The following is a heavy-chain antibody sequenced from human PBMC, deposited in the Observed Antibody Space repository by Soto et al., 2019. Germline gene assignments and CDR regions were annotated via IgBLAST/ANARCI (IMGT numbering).Heavy chain of an antibody. V-gene: IGHV3-23*01. CDR2: ISGSGGST. CDR1: GFTFSSYA. D-gene: IGHD2-21*02. CDR3: AKENAVGTAFDY. J-gene: IGHJ4*02. Sequence: PGGSLRLCYAASGFTFSSYAMSWVRQAPGKGLEWVSAISGSGGSTYYADSVKGRFTISRDNSKNTLYLQMNSLRAEDTAVYYCAKENAVGTAFDYWGQGTLVTVSS.